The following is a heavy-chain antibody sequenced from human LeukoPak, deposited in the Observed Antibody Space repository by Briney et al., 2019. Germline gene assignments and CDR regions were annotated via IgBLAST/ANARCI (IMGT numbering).Heavy chain of an antibody. CDR2: ISAYNGNT. D-gene: IGHD3-10*01. J-gene: IGHJ4*02. CDR1: GYTFTSYG. Sequence: ASVKVSCKASGYTFTSYGISWVRQAPGQGLEWMGWISAYNGNTNYAQKLQGRVTMTTDTSTSTAYMELRSLRSDDTAVYYCARDVRRFGEFYPPFDYWGREPWSPSPQ. CDR3: ARDVRRFGEFYPPFDY. V-gene: IGHV1-18*01.